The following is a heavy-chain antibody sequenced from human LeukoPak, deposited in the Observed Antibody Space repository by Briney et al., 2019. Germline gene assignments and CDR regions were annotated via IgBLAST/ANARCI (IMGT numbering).Heavy chain of an antibody. V-gene: IGHV3-23*01. CDR3: AKGLSQQLFYYYYMDV. D-gene: IGHD6-13*01. J-gene: IGHJ6*03. CDR2: ISGSGGST. Sequence: QPGGSLRLSCAASGFTFSSYAMSWVRQAPGKGLEWVSAISGSGGSTYYADSVKGRFTISRDNSKNTLYLQMNSLRAEDTAVYYCAKGLSQQLFYYYYMDVWGKGTTVTVSS. CDR1: GFTFSSYA.